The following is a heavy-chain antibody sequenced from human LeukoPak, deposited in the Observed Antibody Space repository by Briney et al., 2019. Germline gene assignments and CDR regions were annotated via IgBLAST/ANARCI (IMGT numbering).Heavy chain of an antibody. CDR2: IYYSGST. Sequence: PSETLSLTCTVSGGSISSYYWSWIRQPPGKGLEWIGYIYYSGSTNYNPSLKSRVTISVDTSKNQFSLKLSSVTAADTAVYYCARQSGYYYRPDAFDIWGQGTTVTVSS. V-gene: IGHV4-59*08. CDR3: ARQSGYYYRPDAFDI. CDR1: GGSISSYY. J-gene: IGHJ3*02. D-gene: IGHD3-22*01.